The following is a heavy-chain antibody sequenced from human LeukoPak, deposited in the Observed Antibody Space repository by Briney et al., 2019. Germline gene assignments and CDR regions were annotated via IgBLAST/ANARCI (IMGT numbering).Heavy chain of an antibody. CDR1: GFTFSSYW. D-gene: IGHD1-26*01. V-gene: IGHV3-74*01. J-gene: IGHJ4*02. Sequence: PGGSLRLSCAASGFTFSSYWMHWVRQAPGKGLVWVSRVNSDGSITSHADSVKGRFTISRDNAKNTVHLQMNSLRAEDTAVYYCARDEPNLYSGSLGWGQGTLVTVSS. CDR2: VNSDGSIT. CDR3: ARDEPNLYSGSLG.